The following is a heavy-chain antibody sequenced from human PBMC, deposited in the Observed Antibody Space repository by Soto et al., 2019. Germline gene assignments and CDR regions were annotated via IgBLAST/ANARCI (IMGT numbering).Heavy chain of an antibody. V-gene: IGHV1-18*01. Sequence: QVQLVQSGAEVKKPGASVKVSCKASGYTFSTYGISWVRQAPGQGLEWMGWISTYNGNTNNAQQLQGRVTMTTDTSTATVYMELRSLTSDDTAVYYCASWTYGSGRPTGYWGQGTLVTVSS. J-gene: IGHJ4*02. D-gene: IGHD3-10*01. CDR2: ISTYNGNT. CDR1: GYTFSTYG. CDR3: ASWTYGSGRPTGY.